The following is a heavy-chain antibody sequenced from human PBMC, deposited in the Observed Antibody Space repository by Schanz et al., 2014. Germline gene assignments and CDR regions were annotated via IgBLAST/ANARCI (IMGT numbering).Heavy chain of an antibody. CDR1: GFTFRGFW. D-gene: IGHD6-13*01. V-gene: IGHV3-7*01. CDR3: VSQTGSPNY. J-gene: IGHJ4*02. CDR2: IKKDGSEK. Sequence: VQLVESGGGLVQPGGSLRLSCAASGFTFRGFWMTWVRQAPGKGLEWVANIKKDGSEKYYVDSVKGRFTISRDNAKNSLFLQMNSLRPEDAAVYCCVSQTGSPNYWGQGTLVTVSS.